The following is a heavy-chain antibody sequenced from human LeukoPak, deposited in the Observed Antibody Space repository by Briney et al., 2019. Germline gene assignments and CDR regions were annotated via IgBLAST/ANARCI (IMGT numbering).Heavy chain of an antibody. CDR1: GFTFSSYA. CDR2: ISGSGGST. J-gene: IGHJ4*02. D-gene: IGHD4-17*01. V-gene: IGHV3-23*01. CDR3: AKVKNDYGDYYFDY. Sequence: GGSLRLSCAASGFTFSSYAMHWVRQAPGKGLEWVSGISGSGGSTDNADSVKGRFTISRDNSKNTLYLQMNSLRAEDTAVYYCAKVKNDYGDYYFDYWGQGTLVTVSS.